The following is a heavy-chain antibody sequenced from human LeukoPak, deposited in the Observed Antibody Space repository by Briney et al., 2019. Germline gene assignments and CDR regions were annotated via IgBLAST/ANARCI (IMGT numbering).Heavy chain of an antibody. D-gene: IGHD3-3*01. CDR3: ARSPYDFWSGYYYFDY. CDR1: GGSISSSSDY. CDR2: IYYSGNT. J-gene: IGHJ4*02. Sequence: SETLSLTCTVSGGSISSSSDYWGWIRQPPGKGLEWIGSIYYSGNTYYNPSLKSRVTISLDTSKNQFSLKLSSVTAADTAVYYCARSPYDFWSGYYYFDYWGQGTLVTVSS. V-gene: IGHV4-39*07.